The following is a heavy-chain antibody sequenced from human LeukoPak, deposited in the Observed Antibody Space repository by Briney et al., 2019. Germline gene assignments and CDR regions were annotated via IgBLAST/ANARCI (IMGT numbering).Heavy chain of an antibody. CDR3: ARVYSGYEWGWYFDL. CDR2: IYHSGST. Sequence: SETLSLTCAVSGGSISIGGYSWSWIRQPPGRGLEWIGYIYHSGSTYYNPSLKSRVTISVDRSKNQFSLKLSSVTAADTAVYYCARVYSGYEWGWYFDLWGRGTLVTVSS. J-gene: IGHJ2*01. CDR1: GGSISIGGYS. V-gene: IGHV4-30-2*01. D-gene: IGHD5-12*01.